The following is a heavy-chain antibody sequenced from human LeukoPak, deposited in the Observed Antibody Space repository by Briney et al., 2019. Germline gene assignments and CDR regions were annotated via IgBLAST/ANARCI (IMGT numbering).Heavy chain of an antibody. CDR2: ISGSGGST. CDR1: GFTCSSYA. Sequence: PGGSLRLSCAASGFTCSSYAMSWVRQAPGKGLEWVSAISGSGGSTYYADSVKGRFTISRDNSKNTLYLQMNSLRAEDTAVYYCARKAYPEKIAVAGPNWFDPWGQGTLVTVSS. J-gene: IGHJ5*02. D-gene: IGHD6-19*01. V-gene: IGHV3-23*01. CDR3: ARKAYPEKIAVAGPNWFDP.